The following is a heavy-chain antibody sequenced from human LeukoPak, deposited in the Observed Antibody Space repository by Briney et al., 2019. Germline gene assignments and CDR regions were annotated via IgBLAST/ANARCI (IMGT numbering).Heavy chain of an antibody. CDR3: ARGRYCSGGSCYSFDP. D-gene: IGHD2-15*01. V-gene: IGHV4-39*07. CDR1: GGSISSSSYY. CDR2: IYYSGST. Sequence: SETLSLTCTVSGGSISSSSYYWGWIRQPPGKGLEWIGSIYYSGSTYYNPSLKSRVTISVDTSKNQFSLKLSSVTAADTAVCYCARGRYCSGGSCYSFDPWGQGTLVTVSS. J-gene: IGHJ5*02.